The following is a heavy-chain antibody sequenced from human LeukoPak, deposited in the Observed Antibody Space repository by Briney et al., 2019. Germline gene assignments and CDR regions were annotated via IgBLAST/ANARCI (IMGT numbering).Heavy chain of an antibody. CDR2: IIPIFGTA. J-gene: IGHJ4*02. V-gene: IGHV1-69*06. D-gene: IGHD6-19*01. CDR1: GGTFSSYA. Sequence: SVKVSCKVSGGTFSSYAISWVRQAPGQGLEWMGGIIPIFGTANYAQKFQGRVTITADKSTSTAYMELSSLRSEDTAVYYCVLAVAGKGGDYWGQGTLVTVSS. CDR3: VLAVAGKGGDY.